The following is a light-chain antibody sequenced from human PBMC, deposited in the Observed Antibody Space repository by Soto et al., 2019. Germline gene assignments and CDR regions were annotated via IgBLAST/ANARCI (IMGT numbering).Light chain of an antibody. CDR3: QQYSNWLTWT. V-gene: IGKV3D-15*01. J-gene: IGKJ5*01. CDR1: ERISNN. Sequence: ERVMTQSPVTLSVSPGESATLSCRASERISNNLAWYQQKPGQAPRLLIYSASTRATGIPARFIGSGSATEFTLTISSLQSEDFAVYYCQQYSNWLTWTFGQGTRLEIK. CDR2: SAS.